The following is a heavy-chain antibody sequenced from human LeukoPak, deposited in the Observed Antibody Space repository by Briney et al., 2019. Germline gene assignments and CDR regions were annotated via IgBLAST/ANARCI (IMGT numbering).Heavy chain of an antibody. CDR2: INEDRSEK. CDR3: ARGGYYSAWAEDY. V-gene: IGHV3-7*01. D-gene: IGHD3-22*01. Sequence: PGGSLRLSCAASGFTFSNYWMGWVRQAPGRGLEWVANINEDRSEKYYVDSVKGRFTISRDNGKNSLYLQINSLRAEDTAVFYCARGGYYSAWAEDYWGQGTLVTVSS. CDR1: GFTFSNYW. J-gene: IGHJ4*02.